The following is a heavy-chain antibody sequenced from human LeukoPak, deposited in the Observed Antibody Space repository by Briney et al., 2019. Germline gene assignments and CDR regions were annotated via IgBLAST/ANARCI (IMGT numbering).Heavy chain of an antibody. CDR3: ARERIVVVPAIPGAYYYYMDV. CDR1: GFTFSSYW. J-gene: IGHJ6*03. Sequence: GGSLRLSCAASGFTFSSYWMPWVRQAPGKGLVWVSRINSDGSITSYADSVKGRFTISRDNAKNTLYLQMNGLRAEDTAVYYCARERIVVVPAIPGAYYYYMDVWGKGTTVTISS. D-gene: IGHD2-2*01. CDR2: INSDGSIT. V-gene: IGHV3-74*01.